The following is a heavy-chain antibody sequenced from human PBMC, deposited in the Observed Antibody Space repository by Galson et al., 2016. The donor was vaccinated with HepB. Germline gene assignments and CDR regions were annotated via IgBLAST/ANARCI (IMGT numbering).Heavy chain of an antibody. J-gene: IGHJ5*02. D-gene: IGHD5-12*01. Sequence: SVKVSCKASGGTFSSYAISWVRQAPGQGLEWMGGIIPIFGTANYAQKFQGRVTITADESTSTAYMELSSLRSEDTAVYYCATSGYSGYDRWFYPWGQGTLVTVSS. CDR2: IIPIFGTA. V-gene: IGHV1-69*13. CDR1: GGTFSSYA. CDR3: ATSGYSGYDRWFYP.